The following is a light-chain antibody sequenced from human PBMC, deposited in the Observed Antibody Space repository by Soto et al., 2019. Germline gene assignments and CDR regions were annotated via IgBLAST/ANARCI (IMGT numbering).Light chain of an antibody. CDR3: QQAIHFPLA. V-gene: IGKV1-12*01. J-gene: IGKJ4*01. CDR1: QGIDNW. CDR2: AAS. Sequence: DIQMTQSPSSVSVSVGDSVTITCRASQGIDNWLAWYQQKPGMAPKLLISAASNLQSGVPTRFSGSGSGTDFTLTINSLQPEDFATYFCQQAIHFPLAFGGGTKVEI.